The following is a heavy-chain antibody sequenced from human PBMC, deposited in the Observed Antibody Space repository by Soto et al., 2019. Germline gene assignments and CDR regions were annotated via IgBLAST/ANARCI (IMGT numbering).Heavy chain of an antibody. CDR3: ARDDSFAFDI. CDR1: GFTFTSYS. J-gene: IGHJ3*02. D-gene: IGHD2-21*01. Sequence: EVQLVESGGGLVQPGGSLRLSCAASGFTFTSYSMNWVRQAPGKGLEWVSYIRGTTHYADSVKGRFTISRDNARSSLXXXXXSLRADDTAVYYCARDDSFAFDIWGQGTMVTVSS. CDR2: IRGTT. V-gene: IGHV3-48*01.